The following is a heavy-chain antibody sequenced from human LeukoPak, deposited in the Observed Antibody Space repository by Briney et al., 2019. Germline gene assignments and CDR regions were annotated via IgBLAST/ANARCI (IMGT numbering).Heavy chain of an antibody. J-gene: IGHJ6*02. CDR3: AKDKSPYCSSTSCYYYYGMDV. CDR1: GFTFSSYG. Sequence: GGSLRLSCAASGFTFSSYGMHWVRQAPGKGLEWVAVISYDGSNKYYADSVKGRFTISRDNSKNTLYLQMNSLRAEDTAVYYCAKDKSPYCSSTSCYYYYGMDVWGQGTTVTVSS. CDR2: ISYDGSNK. D-gene: IGHD2-2*01. V-gene: IGHV3-30*18.